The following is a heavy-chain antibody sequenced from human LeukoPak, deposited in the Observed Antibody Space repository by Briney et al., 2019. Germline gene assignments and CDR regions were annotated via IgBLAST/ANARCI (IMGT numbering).Heavy chain of an antibody. D-gene: IGHD3-10*01. CDR1: GGSINGYY. CDR3: ARGGYYGSGNDFRFDP. Sequence: SETLSLTCTVAGGSINGYYWSWIRQPPGKGLEWIGYIYYSGSTNYNPSLKSRVTISVDTSKNQFSLRLNSVTAADTAIYYCARGGYYGSGNDFRFDPWGQGTLVTVSS. V-gene: IGHV4-59*01. CDR2: IYYSGST. J-gene: IGHJ5*02.